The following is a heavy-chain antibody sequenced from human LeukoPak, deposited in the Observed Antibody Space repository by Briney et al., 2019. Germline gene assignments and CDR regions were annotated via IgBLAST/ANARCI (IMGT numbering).Heavy chain of an antibody. CDR1: GGSISSHY. V-gene: IGHV4-59*11. CDR2: IYYSGST. Sequence: PSETLSLTCTVSGGSISSHYWSWIRQPPRKGLEWIGYIYYSGSTNYNPSLKSRVTISVDTSKNQFSLKLSSVTAADTAVYYCARDGAIAAARQDGRGIFAFDYWGQGTLVTVSS. J-gene: IGHJ4*02. CDR3: ARDGAIAAARQDGRGIFAFDY. D-gene: IGHD6-13*01.